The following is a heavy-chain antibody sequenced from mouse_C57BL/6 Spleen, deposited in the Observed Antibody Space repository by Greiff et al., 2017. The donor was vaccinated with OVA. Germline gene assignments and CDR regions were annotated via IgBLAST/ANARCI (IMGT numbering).Heavy chain of an antibody. Sequence: QVQLQQPGAELVKPGASVKMSCKASGYTFTSYWITWVKQRPGQGLEWIGDIYPGSGSTNYNEKFKSKATLTVDTSSSTAYMQLSSLTSEDSAVYYCARGTITTVVVYYAMDYWGQGTSVTVSS. CDR3: ARGTITTVVVYYAMDY. CDR1: GYTFTSYW. CDR2: IYPGSGST. J-gene: IGHJ4*01. V-gene: IGHV1-55*01. D-gene: IGHD1-1*01.